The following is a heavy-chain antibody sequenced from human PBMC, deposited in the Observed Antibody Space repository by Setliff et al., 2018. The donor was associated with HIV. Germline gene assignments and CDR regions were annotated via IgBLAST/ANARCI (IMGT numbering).Heavy chain of an antibody. Sequence: ASVKVSCKASGYTFVNYGISWVRQAPGQGLEWMGWISTSNGNTDYAQNLQGRVTMTTDTSTSTAYMELRSLRSDDTAVYYCARESRRKLVLLNYFYFMDVWGKGTTVTVSS. CDR2: ISTSNGNT. D-gene: IGHD6-13*01. V-gene: IGHV1-18*01. CDR1: GYTFVNYG. CDR3: ARESRRKLVLLNYFYFMDV. J-gene: IGHJ6*03.